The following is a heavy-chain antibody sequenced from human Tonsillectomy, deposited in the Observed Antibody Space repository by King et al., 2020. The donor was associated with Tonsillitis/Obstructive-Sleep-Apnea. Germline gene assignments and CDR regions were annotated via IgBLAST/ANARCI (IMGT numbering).Heavy chain of an antibody. J-gene: IGHJ3*02. D-gene: IGHD2-15*01. CDR1: GYSFTTYW. CDR2: IYPCDSHT. V-gene: IGHV5-51*01. CDR3: ARRVLGYCSGGSCPDAFDI. Sequence: VQLVESGAEVKKPGESLKISCKGSGYSFTTYWIGWVRQMPGKGLEWMGIIYPCDSHTRYSPSFQGHVTISADKSISTAYLQWSSLKASDTAMYYCARRVLGYCSGGSCPDAFDIWGQGTMVTVSS.